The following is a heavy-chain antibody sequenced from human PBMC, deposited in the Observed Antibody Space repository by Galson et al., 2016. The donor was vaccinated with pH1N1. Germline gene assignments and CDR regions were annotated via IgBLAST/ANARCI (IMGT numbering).Heavy chain of an antibody. V-gene: IGHV3-7*01. J-gene: IGHJ4*02. CDR2: INQDGSQT. CDR3: ARAVAAADSL. D-gene: IGHD6-25*01. CDR1: GFTLSNYW. Sequence: SLRLSCAGSGFTLSNYWMSWVRQAPGKGLEWVANINQDGSQTYFVDSVKGRFTISRDNAKNSVYLQMESLRVEDTAVYFCARAVAAADSLWGQGTLVTVSS.